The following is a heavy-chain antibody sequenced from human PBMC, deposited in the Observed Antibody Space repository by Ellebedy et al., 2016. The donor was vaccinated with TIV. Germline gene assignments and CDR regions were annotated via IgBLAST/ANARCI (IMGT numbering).Heavy chain of an antibody. CDR1: GYTFSSYG. CDR3: ARRPFCGGGDCYADY. CDR2: ISGKNAKI. J-gene: IGHJ4*02. V-gene: IGHV1-18*01. Sequence: ASVKVSXKASGYTFSSYGISWVRQAPGQGLEWMGWISGKNAKIYYSENFQARVTMTIDTSTSTAQMELRSLTSDDTAVYFCARRPFCGGGDCYADYWGQGTLVTVSS. D-gene: IGHD2-21*02.